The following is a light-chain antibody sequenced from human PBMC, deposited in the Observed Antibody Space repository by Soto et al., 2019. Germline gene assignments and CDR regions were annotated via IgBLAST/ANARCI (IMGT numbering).Light chain of an antibody. CDR1: QNIKKY. CDR3: QQYDDLPLT. J-gene: IGKJ4*01. Sequence: DIQMTQSPSSLSASVGDRVTITCQASQNIKKYLNWYQQKPGKAPKLLIYDASNLETGVPSRFSGSRSGTYFTFTISSLQPEDIAIYYCQQYDDLPLTFGGGTKVEIE. CDR2: DAS. V-gene: IGKV1-33*01.